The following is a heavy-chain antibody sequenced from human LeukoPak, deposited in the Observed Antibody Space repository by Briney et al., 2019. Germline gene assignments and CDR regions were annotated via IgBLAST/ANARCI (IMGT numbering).Heavy chain of an antibody. Sequence: GGSLTLSCAASGISSSIYGMSWVRQAPGKGLEWVSAIDVGVDTAYYADSVKGRFTISRDNSKKTLYLQMSSLRAHDTAIYYCVRDHVFCRGGSCYGDYWGQGALVTVSS. V-gene: IGHV3-23*01. D-gene: IGHD2-15*01. J-gene: IGHJ4*02. CDR2: IDVGVDTA. CDR1: GISSSIYG. CDR3: VRDHVFCRGGSCYGDY.